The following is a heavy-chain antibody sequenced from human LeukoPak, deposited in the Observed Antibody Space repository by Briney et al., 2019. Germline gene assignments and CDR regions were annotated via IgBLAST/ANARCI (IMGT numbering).Heavy chain of an antibody. V-gene: IGHV1-2*02. D-gene: IGHD2-15*01. CDR2: INPNSGGT. Sequence: GASVKVSCKASGYTFTCYYMHWVRQAPGQGLEWMGWINPNSGGTNYAQKFQVRVTMTRDTSINTAFLEFGRLRSDDTAVYYCARTLDTYCLSGLDSWGQGTLVTVSS. J-gene: IGHJ4*02. CDR3: ARTLDTYCLSGLDS. CDR1: GYTFTCYY.